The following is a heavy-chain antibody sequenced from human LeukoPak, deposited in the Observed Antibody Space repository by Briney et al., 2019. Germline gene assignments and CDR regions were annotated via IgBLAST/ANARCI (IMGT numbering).Heavy chain of an antibody. CDR1: GFTVSSNY. Sequence: PGGSLRLSCAASGFTVSSNYMSWVRQAPGKGLEWVSVIYSGGSTYYADSVKGRFTISRDNSKNTLYLQMYSLRAEDTAVYYCARALWFGGYYFDYWGQGTLVTVSS. D-gene: IGHD3-10*01. CDR2: IYSGGST. V-gene: IGHV3-53*01. CDR3: ARALWFGGYYFDY. J-gene: IGHJ4*02.